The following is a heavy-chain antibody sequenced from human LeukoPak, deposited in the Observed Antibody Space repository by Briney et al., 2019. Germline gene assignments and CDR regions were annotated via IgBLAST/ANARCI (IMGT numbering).Heavy chain of an antibody. Sequence: GGSLRLSCAASGVTVNYKFMGWVRQAPGKGLEWVSVIYSDSSADYADSVKGRFTISRDDAQNTLYLQMNSLRAGDTAVYYCARAPRPFDNSDYYFDYWGQGSLVTVSS. CDR2: IYSDSSA. CDR1: GVTVNYKF. V-gene: IGHV3-53*01. CDR3: ARAPRPFDNSDYYFDY. D-gene: IGHD3-22*01. J-gene: IGHJ4*02.